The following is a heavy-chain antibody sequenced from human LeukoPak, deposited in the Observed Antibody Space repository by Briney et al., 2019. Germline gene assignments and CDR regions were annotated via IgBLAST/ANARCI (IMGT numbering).Heavy chain of an antibody. CDR3: AKDLYAGATHPYGAFDI. Sequence: SSETLSLTCAVSGGSISSSNWWSWVRQAPGKGLEWVSAISGSGGSTYYADSVKGRFTISRDNSKNTLYLQMNSLRAEDTAVYYCAKDLYAGATHPYGAFDIWGQGTMVTVSS. D-gene: IGHD1-26*01. J-gene: IGHJ3*02. CDR1: GGSISSSN. CDR2: ISGSGGST. V-gene: IGHV3-23*01.